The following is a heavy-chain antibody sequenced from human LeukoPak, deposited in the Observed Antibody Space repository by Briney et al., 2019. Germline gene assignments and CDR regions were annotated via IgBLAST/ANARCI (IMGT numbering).Heavy chain of an antibody. D-gene: IGHD6-13*01. CDR1: GFTFSSYW. Sequence: GGSLRLSCAASGFTFSSYWMGWVRQAPGKGLEWVANIKEDGSETYYVDSVKGRFTISRDNAKNSLYLQMSGLRVEDTAVYYCARVDGSSSCPDYWGQGTLVTVSS. V-gene: IGHV3-7*01. J-gene: IGHJ4*02. CDR2: IKEDGSET. CDR3: ARVDGSSSCPDY.